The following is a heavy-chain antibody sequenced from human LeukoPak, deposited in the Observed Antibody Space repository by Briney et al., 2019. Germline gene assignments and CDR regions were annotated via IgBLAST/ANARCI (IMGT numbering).Heavy chain of an antibody. CDR3: ARGVPSSY. Sequence: PGGSLRLSCAASGFTFSSYWMSWVRQAPGKGLEWVSYISSSSSTIYYADSVKGRFTISRDNAKNSLYLQMNSLRVEDTAVYYCARGVPSSYWGQGTLVTVSS. D-gene: IGHD6-13*01. J-gene: IGHJ4*02. V-gene: IGHV3-48*01. CDR1: GFTFSSYW. CDR2: ISSSSSTI.